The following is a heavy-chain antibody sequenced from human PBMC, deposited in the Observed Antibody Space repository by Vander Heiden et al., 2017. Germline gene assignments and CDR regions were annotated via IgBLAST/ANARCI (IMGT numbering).Heavy chain of an antibody. V-gene: IGHV3-30-3*01. CDR2: ISYDGSNK. J-gene: IGHJ4*02. D-gene: IGHD5-18*01. CDR3: ARDVDTAMVTPLFDY. Sequence: MHWVRQAPGKGLEWVAVISYDGSNKYYADSVKGRFTISRDNSKNTLYLQMNSLRAEDTAVYYCARDVDTAMVTPLFDYWGQGTLVTVSS.